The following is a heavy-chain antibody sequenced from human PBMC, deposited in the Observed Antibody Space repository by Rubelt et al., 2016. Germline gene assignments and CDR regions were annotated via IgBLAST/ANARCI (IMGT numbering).Heavy chain of an antibody. CDR3: ARDPRAGTTSFDY. CDR2: IYYSGRP. V-gene: IGHV4-39*07. CDR1: GGSISSSSYY. J-gene: IGHJ4*02. Sequence: QLQLQESGPGLVKPSETLSLTCTVSGGSISSSSYYWGWIRQPPGKGLEGIGSIYYSGRPYYNPSLKSRVTLSLDTSTNPFSLMLRSVTAADTAVYYCARDPRAGTTSFDYWGQGTLVTVSS. D-gene: IGHD1-7*01.